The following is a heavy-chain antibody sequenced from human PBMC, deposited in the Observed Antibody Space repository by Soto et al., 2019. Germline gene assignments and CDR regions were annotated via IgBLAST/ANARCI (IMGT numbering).Heavy chain of an antibody. CDR1: GFTFSSYS. CDR3: ARDQPGYSYGYGLGY. D-gene: IGHD5-18*01. V-gene: IGHV3-21*01. CDR2: ISSSSSYI. Sequence: EVQLVESGGGLVKPGGSLRLSCAASGFTFSSYSMNWVRQAPGKGLEWVSSISSSSSYIYYADSVKGRFTISRDNAKNSLCRQMNSLRAEDTAVYYCARDQPGYSYGYGLGYWGQGTLVTVSS. J-gene: IGHJ4*02.